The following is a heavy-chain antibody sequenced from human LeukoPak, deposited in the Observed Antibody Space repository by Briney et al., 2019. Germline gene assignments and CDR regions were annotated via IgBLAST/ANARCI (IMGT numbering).Heavy chain of an antibody. D-gene: IGHD3-3*01. CDR2: ISSSSSTI. J-gene: IGHJ4*02. V-gene: IGHV3-48*01. CDR3: ARDERFLEWLVASDY. CDR1: GFTFSSYS. Sequence: PGGSLRLSCAASGFTFSSYSMNWVRQAPGKGLEWVSYISSSSSTIYYADSVKGRFTISRDNAKNSLYLQMNSLRAEDTAVYYCARDERFLEWLVASDYWGQGSLVAVSS.